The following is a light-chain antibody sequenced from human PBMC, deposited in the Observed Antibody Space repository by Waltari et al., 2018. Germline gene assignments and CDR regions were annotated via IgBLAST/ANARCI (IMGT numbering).Light chain of an antibody. CDR1: QTVRTTY. CDR2: GAS. J-gene: IGKJ4*01. V-gene: IGKV3-20*01. CDR3: QQYDISPLT. Sequence: EIALTQSPGTLSLSPGERATLSCRASQTVRTTYLAWYQQKPGQAPTLLIYGASSRATGIPDSVSGSGSGTDFSLTISSLEPEDFAVYYCQQYDISPLTFGGGTKVEIK.